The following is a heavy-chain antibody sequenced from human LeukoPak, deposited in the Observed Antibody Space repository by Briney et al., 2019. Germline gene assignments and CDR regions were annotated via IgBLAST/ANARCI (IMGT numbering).Heavy chain of an antibody. Sequence: SQTLSLTCAISGDSVSSNSAAWNWIRQSPSTGLEWLGRTYYRSKWYNDYAGSVKSRITINPDTSKNQFSLQLNSVTPEDTAVYYCARVPYYDFQADAFDIWGQGTMVTVSS. D-gene: IGHD3-3*01. CDR1: GDSVSSNSAA. CDR3: ARVPYYDFQADAFDI. J-gene: IGHJ3*02. CDR2: TYYRSKWYN. V-gene: IGHV6-1*01.